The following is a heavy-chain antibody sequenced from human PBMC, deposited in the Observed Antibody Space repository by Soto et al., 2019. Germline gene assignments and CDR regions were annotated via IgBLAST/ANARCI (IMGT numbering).Heavy chain of an antibody. CDR3: ARAGTITSRYYYYSGMDV. D-gene: IGHD6-13*01. CDR2: IIPIFGTA. CDR1: GGTFNSYA. J-gene: IGHJ6*02. Sequence: ASVKVSCKASGGTFNSYAISWVRQAPGQGLEWMGGIIPIFGTANYAQKFQGRVTITADESTSTAYMELSSLRSEDTAVYYCARAGTITSRYYYYSGMDVWGQGTTVTVSS. V-gene: IGHV1-69*13.